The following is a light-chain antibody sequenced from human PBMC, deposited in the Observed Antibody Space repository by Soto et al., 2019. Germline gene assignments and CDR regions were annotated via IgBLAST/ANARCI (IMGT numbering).Light chain of an antibody. CDR1: QDISDF. V-gene: IGKV1-33*01. J-gene: IGKJ4*01. CDR2: GAS. Sequence: DFQMTQSPSSLSASVGDRVTITCQASQDISDFLNWYQQRPGAAPKLLIYGASNLQAGVPSRFSGSGSGTDFTFTISSLQPEDVATYYCQQYDNIPLTFGGGTKVDIK. CDR3: QQYDNIPLT.